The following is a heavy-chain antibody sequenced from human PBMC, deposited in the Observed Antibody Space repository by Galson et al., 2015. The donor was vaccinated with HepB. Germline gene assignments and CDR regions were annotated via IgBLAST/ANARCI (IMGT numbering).Heavy chain of an antibody. CDR3: ARQRIGYYDGLDI. CDR2: IYPGDSDT. D-gene: IGHD1-26*01. V-gene: IGHV5-51*01. CDR1: GYSFTTYW. J-gene: IGHJ3*02. Sequence: QSGAEVKEPGESLKISCKGFGYSFTTYWIAWVRQMPGKGLEWMGIIYPGDSDTRYSPSFQGQVTISADKSISTAYLQWNSLKASDTAMYYCARQRIGYYDGLDIWGQGRMVTVS.